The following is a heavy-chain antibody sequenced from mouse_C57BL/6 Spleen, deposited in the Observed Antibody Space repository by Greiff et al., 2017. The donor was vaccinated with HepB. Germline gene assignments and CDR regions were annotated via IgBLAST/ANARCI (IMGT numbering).Heavy chain of an antibody. Sequence: VQLQQSGAELVKPGASVKLSCKASGYTFTSYWMQWVKQRPGQGLEWIGEIDPSDSYTNYNQKFKGKATLTVDTSSSTAYMQPSSLTSEDSAVYYCAGRSGRERYYYAMDYWGQGTSVTGSS. CDR1: GYTFTSYW. J-gene: IGHJ4*01. D-gene: IGHD3-2*02. CDR2: IDPSDSYT. CDR3: AGRSGRERYYYAMDY. V-gene: IGHV1-50*01.